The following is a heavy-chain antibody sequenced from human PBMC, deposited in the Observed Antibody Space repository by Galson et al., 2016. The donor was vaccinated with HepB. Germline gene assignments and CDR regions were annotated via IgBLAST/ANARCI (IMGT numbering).Heavy chain of an antibody. CDR1: GFTFNNAW. CDR3: TRCRTSCSTFDY. V-gene: IGHV3-15*01. J-gene: IGHJ4*02. CDR2: INSKTDGGTT. Sequence: SLRLSCAVSGFTFNNAWMSWVRQAPRKGLEWVGRINSKTDGGTTDYAAPVKGRFTIPRDDSQNTLYLQMNSLKAEDTAVYYCTRCRTSCSTFDYWGQGTLVTVSS. D-gene: IGHD2-2*01.